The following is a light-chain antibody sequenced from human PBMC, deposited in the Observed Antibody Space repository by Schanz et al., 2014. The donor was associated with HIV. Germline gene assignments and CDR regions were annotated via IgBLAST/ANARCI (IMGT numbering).Light chain of an antibody. J-gene: IGLJ2*01. CDR1: SADVGAYNF. CDR3: SSYTSSSTLV. V-gene: IGLV2-14*03. CDR2: DVS. Sequence: QSVLTQPASVSGSPGQSITISCTGTSADVGAYNFVSWYQQHPGKAPKVIIYDVSVRPSGVSNRFSGYKSGDTASLTISGLQAEDEADYYCSSYTSSSTLVFGGGTKLTVL.